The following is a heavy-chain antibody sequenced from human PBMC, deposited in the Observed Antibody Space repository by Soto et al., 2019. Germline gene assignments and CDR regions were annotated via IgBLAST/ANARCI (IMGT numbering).Heavy chain of an antibody. CDR1: GASVAGGSYY. CDR3: ARDTYSGYDFGL. CDR2: IPSRGRP. Sequence: SETLSLTCSVSGASVAGGSYYWSWVRQPPGKGLEWIGYIPSRGRPFYNPALTSRGTISADTSKKQLSLQLTSGTAADTAVYDCARDTYSGYDFGLWGQG. D-gene: IGHD5-12*01. V-gene: IGHV4-30-4*01. J-gene: IGHJ5*02.